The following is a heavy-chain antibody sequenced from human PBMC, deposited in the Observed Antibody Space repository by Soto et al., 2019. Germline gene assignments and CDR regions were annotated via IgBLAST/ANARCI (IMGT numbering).Heavy chain of an antibody. CDR2: ISGSGGST. CDR1: GFTFSSYA. J-gene: IGHJ4*02. V-gene: IGHV3-23*01. D-gene: IGHD6-13*01. Sequence: EVQLLESGGGLVQPGGSLRLSCAASGFTFSSYAMSWVRQAPGKGLEGVSVISGSGGSTYYADSVKGRLTISRDNSKNTVYLQMNSLRAEGKAVYYCAKGEQQVAIKTGFDYWGQGALVTVAS. CDR3: AKGEQQVAIKTGFDY.